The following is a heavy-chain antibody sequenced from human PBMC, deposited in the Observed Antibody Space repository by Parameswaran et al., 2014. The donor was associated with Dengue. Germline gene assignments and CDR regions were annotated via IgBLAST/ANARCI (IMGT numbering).Heavy chain of an antibody. Sequence: VRQMPGKGLEWVSSISSSSSYIYYADSVKGRFTISRDNAKNSLYLQMNSLRAEDTAVYYCARDGTGRGYYYGMDVWGQGTTVTVSS. J-gene: IGHJ6*02. CDR3: ARDGTGRGYYYGMDV. D-gene: IGHD1-26*01. V-gene: IGHV3-21*01. CDR2: ISSSSSYI.